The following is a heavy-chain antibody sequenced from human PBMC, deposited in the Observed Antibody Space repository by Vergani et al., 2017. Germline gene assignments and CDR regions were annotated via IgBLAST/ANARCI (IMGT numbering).Heavy chain of an antibody. CDR1: GFTFSNYA. D-gene: IGHD4-17*01. V-gene: IGHV3-23*01. Sequence: EVQLLESGGGLVQPGGSLRLSCAASGFTFSNYAMTWVRQAPGKGLEWVSSIGISGDSTYYADSVKGRFTISRDNSKNTLYLQMNSLRAEDTAVYYCAKGRTYGDYEVGPYWGQGTLVTVSS. CDR3: AKGRTYGDYEVGPY. J-gene: IGHJ4*02. CDR2: IGISGDST.